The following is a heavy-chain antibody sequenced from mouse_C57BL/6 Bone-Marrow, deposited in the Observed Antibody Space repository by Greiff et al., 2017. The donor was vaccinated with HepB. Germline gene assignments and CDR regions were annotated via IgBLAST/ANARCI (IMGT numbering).Heavy chain of an antibody. Sequence: EVMLVESGGGLVQPGGSMKLSCVASGFTFSNYWMNWVRQSPEKGLEWVAQIRLKSDNYATHYAESVKGRFTISRDDSKSSVYLHMNNLRAEDTGIYYCTRLLRDYWGQGTTLTVSS. CDR1: GFTFSNYW. J-gene: IGHJ2*01. D-gene: IGHD2-3*01. CDR3: TRLLRDY. CDR2: IRLKSDNYAT. V-gene: IGHV6-3*01.